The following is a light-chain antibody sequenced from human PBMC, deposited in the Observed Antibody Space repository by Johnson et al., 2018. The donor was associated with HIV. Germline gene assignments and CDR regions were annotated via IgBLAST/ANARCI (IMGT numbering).Light chain of an antibody. CDR3: GTWDSSLSAV. CDR2: ENN. V-gene: IGLV1-51*02. Sequence: QSVLTQPPSVSAAPGQKVTISCSGSSSNIGNNYVSWYQQLPGTAPKLLIYENNKRPSGIPDRFSGSKSGTSATLGITGLQTGEEAVYYCGTWDSSLSAVCGTWTQVTVL. J-gene: IGLJ1*01. CDR1: SSNIGNNY.